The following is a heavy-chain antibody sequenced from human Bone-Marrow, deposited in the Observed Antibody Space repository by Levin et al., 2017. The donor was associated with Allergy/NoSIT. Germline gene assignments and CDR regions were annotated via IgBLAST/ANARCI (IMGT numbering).Heavy chain of an antibody. CDR2: ISYDGSNK. CDR1: GFTFSSYG. J-gene: IGHJ5*02. CDR3: AKDSRWSSGLQRGNWFDP. D-gene: IGHD6-19*01. V-gene: IGHV3-30*18. Sequence: GESLKISCAASGFTFSSYGMHWVRQAPGKGLEWVAVISYDGSNKYYADSVKGRFTISRDNSKNTLYLQMNSLRAEDTAVYYCAKDSRWSSGLQRGNWFDPWGQGTLVTVSS.